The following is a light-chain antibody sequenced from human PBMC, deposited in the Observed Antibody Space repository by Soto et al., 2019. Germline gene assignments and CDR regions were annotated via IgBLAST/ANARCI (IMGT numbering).Light chain of an antibody. J-gene: IGLJ2*01. V-gene: IGLV7-46*01. CDR2: DTS. Sequence: QAVVTQEPSLTVSPGGTVTLTCGSSTGAVTSNHHPYWIQQKAGQAPRTLIYDTSNKPSWTPARFSGSLLGDKAALTLSGAQPEDEAQYYCLLSYNAARVFGGGTKLTVL. CDR3: LLSYNAARV. CDR1: TGAVTSNHH.